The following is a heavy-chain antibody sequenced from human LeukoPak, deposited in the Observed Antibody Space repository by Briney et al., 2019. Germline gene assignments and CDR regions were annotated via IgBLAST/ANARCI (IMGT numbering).Heavy chain of an antibody. J-gene: IGHJ4*02. CDR3: VRQKQWLVLGPYYFVY. V-gene: IGHV4-39*01. CDR1: GGSLTSSTYY. CDR2: IYYTGRT. D-gene: IGHD6-19*01. Sequence: SETLSLTRTVSGGSLTSSTYYCGWIRQPPRKWLGWLGTIYYTGRTYSSPSLQSRVSMSIETSRNHFSLELRSVTAADTAVYYCVRQKQWLVLGPYYFVYWGQGALVTVSS.